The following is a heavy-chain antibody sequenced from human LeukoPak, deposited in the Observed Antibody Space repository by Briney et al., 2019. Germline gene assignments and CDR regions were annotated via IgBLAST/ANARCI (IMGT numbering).Heavy chain of an antibody. V-gene: IGHV4-59*12. Sequence: PSETLSLTCTVSGASITSYYWSWIRQPPGKGLEWVGYIYYSGNTKYNPSLKSRVTISVDTSKNQFSLKLSSVTAADTAVYYCARGLGSYVWGSYRSYYFDYWGQGTLVTVSS. J-gene: IGHJ4*02. D-gene: IGHD3-16*02. CDR3: ARGLGSYVWGSYRSYYFDY. CDR1: GASITSYY. CDR2: IYYSGNT.